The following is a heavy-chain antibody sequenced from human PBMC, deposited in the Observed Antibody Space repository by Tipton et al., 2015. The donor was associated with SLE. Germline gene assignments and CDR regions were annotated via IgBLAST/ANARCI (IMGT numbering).Heavy chain of an antibody. CDR1: GYSISSGYY. CDR2: IYYSGST. Sequence: TLSLTCAVSGYSISSGYYWGWIRQPPGKGLEWIGSIYYSGSTNYNPSLKSRVTISVDTSKNQFSLKLSSVTAADTAVYYCARAYSSGWYVYYYYYMDVWGKGTTVTVSS. D-gene: IGHD6-19*01. J-gene: IGHJ6*03. CDR3: ARAYSSGWYVYYYYYMDV. V-gene: IGHV4-38-2*01.